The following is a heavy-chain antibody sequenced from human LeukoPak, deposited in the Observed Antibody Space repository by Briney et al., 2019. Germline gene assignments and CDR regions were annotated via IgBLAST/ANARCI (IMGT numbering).Heavy chain of an antibody. V-gene: IGHV4-34*01. D-gene: IGHD3-22*01. CDR1: GGSFSGYY. Sequence: SETLSLTCAVHGGSFSGYYWSWIRQPPGKGLEWIGEINHSGSTNYNPSLKSRVTISVDTSKNQFSLKLSSVTAADTAVYYCARAHNDYYDSSGLDHWGQGTLVTVSS. CDR3: ARAHNDYYDSSGLDH. J-gene: IGHJ4*02. CDR2: INHSGST.